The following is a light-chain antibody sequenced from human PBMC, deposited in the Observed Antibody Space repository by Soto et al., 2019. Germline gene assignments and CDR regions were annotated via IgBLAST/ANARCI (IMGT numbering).Light chain of an antibody. J-gene: IGKJ1*01. Sequence: DVQLTQSPSFLSASVGDRVTITCRASQGITNYLAWYQQKPGKAPEPLIYTASTLQSGVPSRFSGSGAGAEFTLTITGLQPEDFATYFCQQFHTYPWTFGQGTKVEIK. CDR2: TAS. CDR3: QQFHTYPWT. CDR1: QGITNY. V-gene: IGKV1-9*01.